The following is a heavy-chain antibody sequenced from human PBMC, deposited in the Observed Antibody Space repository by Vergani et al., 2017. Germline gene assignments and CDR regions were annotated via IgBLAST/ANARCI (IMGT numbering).Heavy chain of an antibody. Sequence: QVQLQESGPGLVKPSQTLSLTCTVSGGSISSGGYYWSWIRQHPGKGLEWIGSIYYSGSTYYNPSLKSRVTISVDTSKKQFSLKRSSVTAADTAVYYCARATGYSSGWFWFDPWGQGTLVTVSS. J-gene: IGHJ5*02. V-gene: IGHV4-31*03. D-gene: IGHD6-19*01. CDR2: IYYSGST. CDR3: ARATGYSSGWFWFDP. CDR1: GGSISSGGYY.